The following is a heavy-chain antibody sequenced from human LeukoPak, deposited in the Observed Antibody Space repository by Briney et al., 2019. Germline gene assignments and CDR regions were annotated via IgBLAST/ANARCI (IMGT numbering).Heavy chain of an antibody. J-gene: IGHJ4*02. V-gene: IGHV3-7*02. D-gene: IGHD4-11*01. CDR2: IRPDGGDK. CDR1: GFTFCRYL. CDR3: ASRPRLLDY. Sequence: GGSLRLSCEASGFTFCRYLMSWVRQAAGKGLEWDATIRPDGGDKYYVDSVKGRCTISRDNAKNSLYLQMGKLRVEDTAVYYCASRPRLLDYWGQGTLATVSS.